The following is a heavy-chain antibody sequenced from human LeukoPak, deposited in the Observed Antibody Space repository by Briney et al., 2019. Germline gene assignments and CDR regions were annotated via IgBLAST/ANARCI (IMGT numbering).Heavy chain of an antibody. CDR1: GFTFTMFS. D-gene: IGHD2-21*01. V-gene: IGHV3-48*01. CDR3: AVEVATDY. Sequence: GGSLRLSCAASGFTFTMFSMNWLRQAPGKGLEWIAFIRGRSDTTYYADSVQGRFTISRDNSKNTLYLQMNRLRAEDTAVYYVAVEVATDYWGQGTLVTVSS. CDR2: IRGRSDTT. J-gene: IGHJ4*02.